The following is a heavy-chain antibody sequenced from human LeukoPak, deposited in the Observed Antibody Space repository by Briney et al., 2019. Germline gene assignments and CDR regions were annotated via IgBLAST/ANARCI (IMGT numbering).Heavy chain of an antibody. D-gene: IGHD3-10*01. J-gene: IGHJ5*02. CDR2: IIPIFGTA. CDR3: ARVGPWFGELLSNQNWFDP. V-gene: IGHV1-69*05. CDR1: GGTFSSYA. Sequence: GASVKVSCKASGGTFSSYAISWVRQAPGQGLEWMGGIIPIFGTANYAQKLQGRVTMTTDTSTSTAYMELRSLRSDDTAVYYCARVGPWFGELLSNQNWFDPWGQGTLVTVSS.